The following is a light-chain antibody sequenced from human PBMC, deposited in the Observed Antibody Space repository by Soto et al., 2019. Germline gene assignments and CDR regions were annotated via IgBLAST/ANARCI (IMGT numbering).Light chain of an antibody. CDR1: QSVLYSSNNKNY. J-gene: IGKJ4*01. CDR2: WAS. V-gene: IGKV4-1*01. CDR3: QQYYSTPPT. Sequence: DIVMTQSPDSLAVSLGERATINCKSSQSVLYSSNNKNYFAWYQQKPGQPPKLLIYWASTRESGVPDRFSGSGSGTDFTPTISSLQAEDVAVYYCQQYYSTPPTFGGGTKVEIK.